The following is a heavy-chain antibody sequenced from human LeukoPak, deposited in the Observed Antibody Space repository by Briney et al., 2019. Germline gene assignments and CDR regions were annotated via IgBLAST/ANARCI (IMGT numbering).Heavy chain of an antibody. CDR2: INPNSGGT. CDR1: GYTFTGYY. J-gene: IGHJ6*03. D-gene: IGHD3-22*01. V-gene: IGHV1-2*02. Sequence: ASVKVSCKASGYTFTGYYMHWVRQAPGQGLEWMGWINPNSGGTNYAQKFQGRVTMTRDTSISTAYMELSRLRSDDTAVYYCASNRYYYDSSGYYSVDYYYYYYMDVWGKGTTVTVSS. CDR3: ASNRYYYDSSGYYSVDYYYYYYMDV.